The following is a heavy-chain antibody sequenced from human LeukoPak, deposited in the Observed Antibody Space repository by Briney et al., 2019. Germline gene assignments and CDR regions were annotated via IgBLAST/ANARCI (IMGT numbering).Heavy chain of an antibody. CDR3: AKDITAMGDY. J-gene: IGHJ4*02. CDR1: GFTFSSYA. D-gene: IGHD5-18*01. CDR2: ISGSGGGT. V-gene: IGHV3-23*01. Sequence: GGSLRLSCAASGFTFSSYAMSWVRQAPGKGLEWVSAISGSGGGTYYADSAKGRFTISRDNSKNTLYLQMNSLRAEDTAVYYCAKDITAMGDYWGQGTLVTVSS.